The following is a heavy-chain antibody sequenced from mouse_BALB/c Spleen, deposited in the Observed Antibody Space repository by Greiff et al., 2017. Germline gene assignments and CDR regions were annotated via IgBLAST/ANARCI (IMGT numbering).Heavy chain of an antibody. V-gene: IGHV2-9*02. Sequence: VQVVESGPGLVAPSQSLSITCTVSGFSLTSYGVHWVRQPPGKGLEWLGVIWAGGSTNYNSALMSRLSISKDNSKSQVFLKMNSLQTDDTAMYYCARDKLTGTMDYWGQGTSVTVSS. J-gene: IGHJ4*01. CDR2: IWAGGST. D-gene: IGHD4-1*01. CDR3: ARDKLTGTMDY. CDR1: GFSLTSYG.